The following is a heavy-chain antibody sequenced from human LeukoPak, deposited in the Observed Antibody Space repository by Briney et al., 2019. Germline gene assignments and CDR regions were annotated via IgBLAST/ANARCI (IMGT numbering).Heavy chain of an antibody. Sequence: GRSLRLSCAASGFTFSSYGMHWVRQAQGKGLEWVAVISYDGSNKYYADSVKGRFTISRDNSKNTLYLQMNSLRAEDTAVYYCATDLYEAGPMRYYYYGMDVWGQGTTVTVSS. CDR1: GFTFSSYG. CDR2: ISYDGSNK. D-gene: IGHD3-16*01. V-gene: IGHV3-30*03. CDR3: ATDLYEAGPMRYYYYGMDV. J-gene: IGHJ6*02.